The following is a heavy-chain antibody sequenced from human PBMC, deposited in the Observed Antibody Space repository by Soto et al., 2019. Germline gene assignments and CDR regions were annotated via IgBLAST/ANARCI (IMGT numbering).Heavy chain of an antibody. V-gene: IGHV3-20*04. CDR1: GFTFDDYG. J-gene: IGHJ4*02. D-gene: IGHD3-10*01. CDR3: VKCDGSASYCYYFGS. CDR2: INWNGAST. Sequence: GGSLRLSCAASGFTFDDYGMSWVRQAPGKGLEWVSGINWNGASTGYADSVKGRFTISRDNSKNTLYLQMNSLRAEDTAVYYCVKCDGSASYCYYFGSWGQGTLVTAPQ.